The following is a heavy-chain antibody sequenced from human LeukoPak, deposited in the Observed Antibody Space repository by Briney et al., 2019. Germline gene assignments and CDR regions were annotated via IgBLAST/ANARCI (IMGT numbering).Heavy chain of an antibody. V-gene: IGHV3-30*18. CDR2: ISYDGSNK. CDR1: GFTFSSYG. D-gene: IGHD1-26*01. Sequence: TGGSLRLSCAASGFTFSSYGMHWVRQAPGKGLEWVAVISYDGSNKYYADSVKGRFTISRDNSKNTLYLQMNSLRAEDTAVYYCAKDLKWEPYYFDYWGQGTLVTVSS. J-gene: IGHJ4*02. CDR3: AKDLKWEPYYFDY.